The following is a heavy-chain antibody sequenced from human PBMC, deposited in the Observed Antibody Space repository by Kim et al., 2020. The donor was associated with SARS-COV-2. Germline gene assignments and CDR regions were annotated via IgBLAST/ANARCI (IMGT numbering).Heavy chain of an antibody. CDR1: GGSISSYY. V-gene: IGHV4-4*07. CDR2: IYTSGST. Sequence: SETLSLTCTVSGGSISSYYWSWIRQPAGKGLEWIGRIYTSGSTNYNPSLKSRVTMSVDTSKNQFSLKLSSVTAADTAVYYCAREAVSYGDSLFDYWGQGTLVTVSS. J-gene: IGHJ4*02. CDR3: AREAVSYGDSLFDY. D-gene: IGHD4-17*01.